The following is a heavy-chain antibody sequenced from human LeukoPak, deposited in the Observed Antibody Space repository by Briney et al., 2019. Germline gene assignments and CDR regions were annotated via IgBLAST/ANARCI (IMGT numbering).Heavy chain of an antibody. D-gene: IGHD6-13*01. J-gene: IGHJ5*02. CDR1: GYSFTGYY. V-gene: IGHV1-18*04. Sequence: ASAKVSCKASGYSFTGYYMHWVRQAPGQGLEWMGWISAYNGNTNYAQKLQGRVTMTTDTSTSTAYMELRSLRSDDTAVYYCARDGTYSSSWYGWFDPWGQGTLVTVSS. CDR2: ISAYNGNT. CDR3: ARDGTYSSSWYGWFDP.